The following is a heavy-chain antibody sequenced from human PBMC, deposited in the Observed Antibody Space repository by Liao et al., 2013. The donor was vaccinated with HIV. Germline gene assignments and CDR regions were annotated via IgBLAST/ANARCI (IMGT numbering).Heavy chain of an antibody. CDR2: IHTSGST. Sequence: QVQLQESGPGLVKPSQTLSLTCTVSGGSINSGNYYWSWIRQPAGKGLEWIGRIHTSGSTNYNPSLKSRVTMSVDTSKNQFSLRLSSVTAADTAMYYCARGETYGSSGYYYVDYFDYWGRGNP. D-gene: IGHD3-22*01. CDR3: ARGETYGSSGYYYVDYFDY. J-gene: IGHJ4*02. CDR1: GGSINSGNYY. V-gene: IGHV4-61*02.